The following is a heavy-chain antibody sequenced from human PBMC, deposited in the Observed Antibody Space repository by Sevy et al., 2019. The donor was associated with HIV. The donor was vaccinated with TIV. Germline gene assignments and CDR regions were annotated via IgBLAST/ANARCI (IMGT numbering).Heavy chain of an antibody. Sequence: GGSLRLSCAASGFTFSKYSMSWVRQPPGKGLEWVSTLSFGCGELNYADSVKGRFTISRDNSKSSVYLQMNNLRPEDTAVYYGAREGCTKPHDYWGQGTLVTVSS. CDR1: GFTFSKYS. CDR2: LSFGCGEL. D-gene: IGHD2-8*01. CDR3: AREGCTKPHDY. J-gene: IGHJ4*02. V-gene: IGHV3-23*01.